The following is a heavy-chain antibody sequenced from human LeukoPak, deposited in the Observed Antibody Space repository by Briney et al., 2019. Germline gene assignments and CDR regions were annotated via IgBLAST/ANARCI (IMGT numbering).Heavy chain of an antibody. CDR2: IYYSGST. V-gene: IGHV4-59*01. D-gene: IGHD5-12*01. J-gene: IGHJ4*02. CDR3: ARGYSGYPIDY. CDR1: GGSISSYY. Sequence: PSETLSLTRTVSGGSISSYYWSWIRQPPGKGLEWIGYIYYSGSTNYNPSLKSRVTISVDTSKNQFSLKLSSVTAADTAVYYCARGYSGYPIDYWGQGTLVTVSS.